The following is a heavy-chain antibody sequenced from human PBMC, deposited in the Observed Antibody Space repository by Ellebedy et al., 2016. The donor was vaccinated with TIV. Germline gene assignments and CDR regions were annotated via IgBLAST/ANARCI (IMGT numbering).Heavy chain of an antibody. Sequence: GESLKISCKGSGYSFTSYWIGWVRQMPGKGLEWMGITYPGDSDTKYIPSFEGQVTISADRSISTAYLQWSSLKASDTAMYYCVGGDCSGGSCFSGGYWGQGTLVIVSS. CDR2: TYPGDSDT. CDR1: GYSFTSYW. J-gene: IGHJ4*02. V-gene: IGHV5-51*01. CDR3: VGGDCSGGSCFSGGY. D-gene: IGHD2-15*01.